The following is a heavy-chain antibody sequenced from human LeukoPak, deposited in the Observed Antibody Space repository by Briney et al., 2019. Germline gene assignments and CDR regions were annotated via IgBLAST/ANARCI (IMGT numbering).Heavy chain of an antibody. CDR2: ISSFSGTI. D-gene: IGHD1-1*01. CDR3: ARGGLIQRHAFDI. CDR1: GITFSIYS. V-gene: IGHV3-48*01. J-gene: IGHJ3*02. Sequence: GGSLRLSCVASGITFSIYSMNWVRQAPGKGLEWVSYISSFSGTINYADSVKGRFTISRDNAKNSLYLQMNSLRGEDTALYYCARGGLIQRHAFDIWGQGTMVTVSS.